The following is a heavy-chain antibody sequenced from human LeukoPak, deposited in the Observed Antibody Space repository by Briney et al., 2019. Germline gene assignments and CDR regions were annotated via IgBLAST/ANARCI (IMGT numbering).Heavy chain of an antibody. CDR3: ARAQPARFCTTISCYAAFDI. V-gene: IGHV4-4*07. CDR1: GGSISSYC. J-gene: IGHJ3*02. D-gene: IGHD2-2*01. Sequence: SETLSLTCTVSGGSISSYCWSWIRQPAEKGLEWIGHIYTSGSTNSGNTNYNPSLKSRVTISVDTSKNHLSLKLNSVTAADTAVYYCARAQPARFCTTISCYAAFDIWGQGTMVTVSS. CDR2: IYTSGSTNSGNT.